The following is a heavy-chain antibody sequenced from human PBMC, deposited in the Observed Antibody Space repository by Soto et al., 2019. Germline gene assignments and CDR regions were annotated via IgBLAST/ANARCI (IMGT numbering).Heavy chain of an antibody. J-gene: IGHJ4*02. CDR3: AARGEVVITGFYY. V-gene: IGHV3-23*01. D-gene: IGHD2-21*01. CDR2: VSGSGDNT. Sequence: EVQLLESGGGLVQPGGSLRLSCAASGFTVTNYAMNWVRQAPAKRLEWVSGVSGSGDNTHYADSVKGRFTISRDNSKTTLYLQMNSMSAGDTAVYYCAARGEVVITGFYYWGQGTLVTVSS. CDR1: GFTVTNYA.